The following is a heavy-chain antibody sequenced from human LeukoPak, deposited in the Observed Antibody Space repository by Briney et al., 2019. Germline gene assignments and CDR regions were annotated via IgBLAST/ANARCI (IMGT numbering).Heavy chain of an antibody. CDR2: IYYSGST. CDR3: ARLRYCSGGSCYFYYDSSGYAFDI. D-gene: IGHD2-15*01. J-gene: IGHJ3*02. CDR1: GVSISSSSYY. V-gene: IGHV4-39*01. Sequence: SETLSLTCTVSGVSISSSSYYWGWIRQPPGKGLEWIGSIYYSGSTYYNPSLKSRVTISVDTSKNQFSLKLSSVTAADTAVYYCARLRYCSGGSCYFYYDSSGYAFDIWGQGTMVTVSS.